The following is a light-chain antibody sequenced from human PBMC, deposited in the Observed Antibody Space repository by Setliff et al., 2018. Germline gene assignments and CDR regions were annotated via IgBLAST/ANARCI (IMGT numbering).Light chain of an antibody. CDR3: CSYGRGSIYV. V-gene: IGLV2-14*01. CDR1: TSDVGSFNY. CDR2: DVN. J-gene: IGLJ1*01. Sequence: QSALTQPASVSGSPGQSITISCTGTTSDVGSFNYVSWYQQYPAKGPTLLIFDVNKRAAGVSNRFSGSKSGNTAFLSISGLQGDDEADYCCCSYGRGSIYVFGSGTKVTVL.